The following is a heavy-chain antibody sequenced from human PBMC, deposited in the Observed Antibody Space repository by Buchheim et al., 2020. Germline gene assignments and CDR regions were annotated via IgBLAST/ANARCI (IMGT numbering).Heavy chain of an antibody. CDR3: GRDRCSGGRCHTMDV. J-gene: IGHJ6*02. CDR1: GGSISSSFW. CDR2: IYQSGNT. D-gene: IGHD2-15*01. V-gene: IGHV4-4*02. Sequence: QVQLQESGPGLVKPSGTLTLTCAVSGGSISSSFWWSWVRQPPGKGLEWIGQIYQSGNTNYNPSLKSRVTISINKSNNLFSLNLRSVTAADTALYYCGRDRCSGGRCHTMDVWGQGTT.